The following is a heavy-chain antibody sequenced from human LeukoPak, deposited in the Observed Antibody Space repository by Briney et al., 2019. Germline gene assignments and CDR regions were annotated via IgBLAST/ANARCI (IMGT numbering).Heavy chain of an antibody. J-gene: IGHJ3*02. CDR3: AHSEDTALVHDAFDI. Sequence: SGPTLVKPTQTLTLTCTFSGFSLSTSGVAVGWIRQPPGKALEWLALIYWDDDKRYSPSLKSRLSTTKDTSKNQVVLTMTNMDPVDTATYYCAHSEDTALVHDAFDIWGQGTMVPVSS. D-gene: IGHD5-18*01. CDR2: IYWDDDK. CDR1: GFSLSTSGVA. V-gene: IGHV2-5*02.